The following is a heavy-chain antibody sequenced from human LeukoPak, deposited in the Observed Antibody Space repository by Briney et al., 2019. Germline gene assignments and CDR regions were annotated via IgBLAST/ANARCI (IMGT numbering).Heavy chain of an antibody. CDR1: GYIFTSYW. CDR3: ARRGEDGSCGY. Sequence: GGALEISCQGSGYIFTSYWIGWVRQVPGKGLEWMGIIYPGDSDTRYSPSFQGQVTISADKSISTAYLQWSSLKASDTAMYYCARRGEDGSCGYWGQGTLVTVSS. J-gene: IGHJ4*02. V-gene: IGHV5-51*01. CDR2: IYPGDSDT. D-gene: IGHD5-24*01.